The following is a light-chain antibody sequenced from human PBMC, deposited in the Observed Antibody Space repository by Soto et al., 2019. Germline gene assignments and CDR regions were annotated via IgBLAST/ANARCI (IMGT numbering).Light chain of an antibody. CDR1: QNIRNS. V-gene: IGKV1-39*01. Sequence: DIQMTQAPSSLSASVGDRVNITCRASQNIRNSLNWYQQKPGKAPKLLISSTSSLQSGVPSRFSGSGSGTDFTLTISSLQPEDFASYYCQQSYSTPSITFGQGTRLEI. CDR2: STS. J-gene: IGKJ5*01. CDR3: QQSYSTPSIT.